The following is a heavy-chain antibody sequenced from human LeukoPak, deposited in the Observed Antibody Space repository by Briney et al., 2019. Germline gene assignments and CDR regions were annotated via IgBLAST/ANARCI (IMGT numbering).Heavy chain of an antibody. D-gene: IGHD6-13*01. Sequence: GGSLRLSCAASGFTFSTYAVHWVRQAPGKGLEWVAVISYDGSNKYYADSVKGRFTISRDNSKNTLYLQMNSLRAEDTAVYYCAKVPPSIAADYNRFGPWGQGTLVNVSS. CDR3: AKVPPSIAADYNRFGP. V-gene: IGHV3-30-3*01. J-gene: IGHJ5*02. CDR1: GFTFSTYA. CDR2: ISYDGSNK.